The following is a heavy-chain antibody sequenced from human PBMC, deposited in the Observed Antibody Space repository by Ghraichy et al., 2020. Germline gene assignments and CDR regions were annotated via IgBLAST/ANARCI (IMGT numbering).Heavy chain of an antibody. Sequence: GVLNISCAGSGFTFSSHWMNWARQAPGKGLEWVATISQDGSEKYYLDSLKGRFTISRDNARNSLYLQMNSLKVEDAALYYCAGESAAPRLVDFDPWGRGT. V-gene: IGHV3-7*04. CDR3: AGESAAPRLVDFDP. D-gene: IGHD6-13*01. CDR1: GFTFSSHW. CDR2: ISQDGSEK. J-gene: IGHJ2*01.